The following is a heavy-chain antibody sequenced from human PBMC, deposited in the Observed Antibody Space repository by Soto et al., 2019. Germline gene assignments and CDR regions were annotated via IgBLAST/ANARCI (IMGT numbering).Heavy chain of an antibody. CDR2: TIPIFGTA. D-gene: IGHD2-2*01. J-gene: IGHJ5*02. CDR3: ARDKTVPAAIGARFDP. CDR1: GGTFSSYA. V-gene: IGHV1-69*06. Sequence: QVQLVQSGAEVKKPGSSVKVSCKASGGTFSSYAISWVRQAPGQGLEWLGGTIPIFGTANYAQKFQGRVTITADKSTSTAYMELSSLRSEDTAVYYCARDKTVPAAIGARFDPWGQGTLVTVSS.